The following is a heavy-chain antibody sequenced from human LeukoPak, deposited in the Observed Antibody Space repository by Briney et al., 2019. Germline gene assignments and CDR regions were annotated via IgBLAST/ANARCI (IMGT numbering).Heavy chain of an antibody. CDR2: IYYSGST. J-gene: IGHJ4*02. CDR1: GASISSGGYY. V-gene: IGHV4-30-4*08. CDR3: ARGLDYYDSSGFNY. D-gene: IGHD3-22*01. Sequence: PSETLSLTCTVSGASISSGGYYWSWIRQHPGKGLEWIGYIYYSGSTYYNPSLKSRVTISVDTSKNQFSLRLSSVTAADTAVYYCARGLDYYDSSGFNYWGQGTLVTVSS.